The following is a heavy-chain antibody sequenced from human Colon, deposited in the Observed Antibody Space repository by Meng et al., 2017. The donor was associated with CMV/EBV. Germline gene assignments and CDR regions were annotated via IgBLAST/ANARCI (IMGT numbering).Heavy chain of an antibody. Sequence: CAFSGDSVSPNRRDWNSLKQSPSRGLEWLGRTYYRSKWYTDYAVSVKSRITINPDTSKNQFSLQLTSVTPEDTAVYYCAKSLPHFDYWGQGTLVTVSS. CDR2: TYYRSKWYT. D-gene: IGHD2-15*01. V-gene: IGHV6-1*01. CDR1: GDSVSPNRRD. CDR3: AKSLPHFDY. J-gene: IGHJ4*02.